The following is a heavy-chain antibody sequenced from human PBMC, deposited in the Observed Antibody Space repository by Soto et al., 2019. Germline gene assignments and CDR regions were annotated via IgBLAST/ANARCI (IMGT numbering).Heavy chain of an antibody. CDR2: IYSSGST. D-gene: IGHD5-12*01. CDR3: ARDGDGYTY. Sequence: QVQLQESGPGLVKPSETLSLTCTVSGGSVSSGSYYWSWIRQPPGKGLEWIGYIYSSGSTSYNPPLKXRXTXXVDTSKNQCALKLSSVTAADTAVYYCARDGDGYTYWGQGTLVTVSS. V-gene: IGHV4-61*01. J-gene: IGHJ4*02. CDR1: GGSVSSGSYY.